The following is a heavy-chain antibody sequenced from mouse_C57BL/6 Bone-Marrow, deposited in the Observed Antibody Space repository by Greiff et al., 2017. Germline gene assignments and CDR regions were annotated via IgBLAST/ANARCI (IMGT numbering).Heavy chain of an antibody. V-gene: IGHV1-42*01. CDR1: GYSFTGYY. CDR3: TRWSNYDY. J-gene: IGHJ2*01. D-gene: IGHD2-5*01. CDR2: INPSTGGT. Sequence: VQLKQSGPELVKPGASVKISCKASGYSFTGYYMNWVKQSPEKSLEWIGEINPSTGGTTYNQKFKAKATLTVDKSSNTAYLQLSSLTSEDTAVYYCTRWSNYDYWGQGTTLTVSS.